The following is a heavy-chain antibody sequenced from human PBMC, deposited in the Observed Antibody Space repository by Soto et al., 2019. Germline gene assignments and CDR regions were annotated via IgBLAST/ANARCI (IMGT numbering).Heavy chain of an antibody. J-gene: IGHJ4*02. Sequence: QVQLVQSGAEVKKPGSSVKVSCKASGGTFSSYAISWVRQTPGQGLEWMGGIIPIFGTANYAQKFQGRVTITADESTSTAYMELSSLRSEDTAVYYCARAQLLGPGGWRGTLDYWGQGTLVTVSS. CDR3: ARAQLLGPGGWRGTLDY. V-gene: IGHV1-69*01. CDR2: IIPIFGTA. D-gene: IGHD1-26*01. CDR1: GGTFSSYA.